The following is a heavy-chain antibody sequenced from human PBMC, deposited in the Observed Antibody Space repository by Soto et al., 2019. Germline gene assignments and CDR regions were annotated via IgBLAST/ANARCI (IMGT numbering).Heavy chain of an antibody. V-gene: IGHV3-23*01. CDR3: ASQPTFPSHY. Sequence: PGGSLRLSCAGSGFTFSGSAMTWVRQAPGKGLEWVSVISTSGDRPDYADSVKGRFTISRDNYNNMLYLQMNSLRVEDTTIYYCASQPTFPSHYPGPGTPVTESS. J-gene: IGHJ4*01. CDR1: GFTFSGSA. CDR2: ISTSGDRP.